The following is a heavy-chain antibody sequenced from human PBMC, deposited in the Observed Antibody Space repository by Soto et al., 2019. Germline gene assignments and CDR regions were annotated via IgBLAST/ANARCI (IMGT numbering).Heavy chain of an antibody. Sequence: SETLSLTCTVSRVSISDYFWSWIRQAPGKGLEWIGYIFHTGSTNYNPSLKGRVTISLDTSKKQFSLKLSSVTAADTAVYYCATLRLYTGGPCSTWIDPWGQGTLVTVSS. CDR1: RVSISDYF. CDR3: ATLRLYTGGPCSTWIDP. D-gene: IGHD2-8*02. J-gene: IGHJ5*02. CDR2: IFHTGST. V-gene: IGHV4-4*09.